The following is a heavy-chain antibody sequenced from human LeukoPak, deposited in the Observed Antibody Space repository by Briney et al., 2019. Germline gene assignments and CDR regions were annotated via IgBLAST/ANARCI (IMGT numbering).Heavy chain of an antibody. CDR1: GFTFSSYA. D-gene: IGHD3-22*01. Sequence: GASLRLSCAASGFTFSSYAMSWVRQAPGKGLEWVSAISRSGGSTYYADSVKGRFTISRDNSKNTLYLQMNSLRAEDTAVYYCAKDFYYDSSGYYHPTTIDYWGQGTLVTVSS. J-gene: IGHJ4*02. CDR3: AKDFYYDSSGYYHPTTIDY. V-gene: IGHV3-23*01. CDR2: ISRSGGST.